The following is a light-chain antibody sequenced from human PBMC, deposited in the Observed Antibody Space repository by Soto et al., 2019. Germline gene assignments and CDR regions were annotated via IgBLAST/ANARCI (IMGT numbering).Light chain of an antibody. CDR2: KAS. V-gene: IGKV1-5*03. CDR1: QSINSW. Sequence: DIQMTQSHSTLSASVGDRVTITCGASQSINSWLAWYQQKPGKAPKLLIYKASSLESGVPSRVSGSGSGTEFTLTISSLQPDDFATYYCQQYNSYPWTFGQGTNVEIK. J-gene: IGKJ1*01. CDR3: QQYNSYPWT.